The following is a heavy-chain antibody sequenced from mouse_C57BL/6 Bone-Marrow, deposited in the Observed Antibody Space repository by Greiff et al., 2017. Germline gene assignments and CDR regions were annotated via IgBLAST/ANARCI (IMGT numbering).Heavy chain of an antibody. CDR3: ARGRGFYWYFDV. Sequence: QVQLQQSGAELVKPGASVKISCKASGYAFSSYWMNWVKQRPGKGLEWIGQIYPGDGDTNYNGKFKGKATLTADKSSSTAYMQLSSLTSEDSAVYFCARGRGFYWYFDVWGTGTTVTVSS. J-gene: IGHJ1*03. CDR1: GYAFSSYW. D-gene: IGHD3-1*01. CDR2: IYPGDGDT. V-gene: IGHV1-80*01.